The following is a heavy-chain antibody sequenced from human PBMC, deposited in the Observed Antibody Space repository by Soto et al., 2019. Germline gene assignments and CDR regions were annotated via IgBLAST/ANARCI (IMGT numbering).Heavy chain of an antibody. J-gene: IGHJ5*02. V-gene: IGHV1-2*02. Sequence: ASVKVSCKASGSTFTGYYMHWVRQAPGQGLEWMGWINPNSGGTSYAQKFQGRVTMTRNTSISTAYMELSRLRSDDTAVYYCARVLRTTNWFDPWGQGTLVTVSS. D-gene: IGHD1-7*01. CDR1: GSTFTGYY. CDR3: ARVLRTTNWFDP. CDR2: INPNSGGT.